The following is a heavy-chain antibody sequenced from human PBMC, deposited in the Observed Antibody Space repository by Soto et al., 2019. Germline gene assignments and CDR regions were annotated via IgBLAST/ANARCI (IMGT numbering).Heavy chain of an antibody. CDR1: GYTFTSYG. J-gene: IGHJ4*02. Sequence: QVQLVQSGAEVKKPGASVKVSCKASGYTFTSYGLSWVRQAPGQGLEWMGWINAYNGNTNYAQKLQGRVTMTTDTSTSTAYMELRSLRSDDTAVYYCAREQVVRYFDWLPYFDYWGQGTRVTVSS. V-gene: IGHV1-18*01. CDR2: INAYNGNT. CDR3: AREQVVRYFDWLPYFDY. D-gene: IGHD3-9*01.